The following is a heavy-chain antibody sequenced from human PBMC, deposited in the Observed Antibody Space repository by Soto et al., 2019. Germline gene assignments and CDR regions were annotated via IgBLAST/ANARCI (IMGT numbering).Heavy chain of an antibody. CDR1: GYTFTSYD. Sequence: GASVKVSCKASGYTFTSYDISWVRQAPGQGLEWMGWISAYNGNTNYAQKLQGRVTMTTDTSTSTAYMELRSLRSDDTAVYYCARVGLCSGGSCYRISFDYWGQGTLVTVSS. CDR2: ISAYNGNT. D-gene: IGHD2-15*01. CDR3: ARVGLCSGGSCYRISFDY. J-gene: IGHJ4*02. V-gene: IGHV1-18*01.